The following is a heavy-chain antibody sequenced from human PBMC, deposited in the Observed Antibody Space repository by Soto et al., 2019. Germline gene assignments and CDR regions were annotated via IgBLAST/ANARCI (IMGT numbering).Heavy chain of an antibody. D-gene: IGHD4-4*01. CDR3: AGYTTTENWFDP. Sequence: PSETLSLTCTVSGGSISSSSYYWGWIRQPPGKGLEWIGSIYYSGSTYYNPSLKSRVTISVDTSKNQFSLKLSSVTAADTAVYYCAGYTTTENWFDPWGQGTLVTVSS. CDR2: IYYSGST. J-gene: IGHJ5*02. CDR1: GGSISSSSYY. V-gene: IGHV4-39*01.